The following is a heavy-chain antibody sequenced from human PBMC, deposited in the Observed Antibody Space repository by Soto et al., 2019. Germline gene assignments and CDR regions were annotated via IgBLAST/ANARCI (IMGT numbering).Heavy chain of an antibody. CDR3: ALTITDSGYSSNWLGPLFDS. D-gene: IGHD6-13*01. J-gene: IGHJ4*02. CDR2: ISKDGSDQ. Sequence: PGGSLRLSCAASGFTFSNYGMHWVRQAPGKGLEWVACISKDGSDQYYADSVKGRFTISRDNSKNTLYLQMNSLRSEDTAVHYCALTITDSGYSSNWLGPLFDSWGQGTLVTVSS. CDR1: GFTFSNYG. V-gene: IGHV3-30*03.